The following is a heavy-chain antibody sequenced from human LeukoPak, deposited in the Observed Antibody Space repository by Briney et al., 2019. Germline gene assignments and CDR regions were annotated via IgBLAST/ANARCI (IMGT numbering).Heavy chain of an antibody. Sequence: GGSLRLSCAASGFTFTNYWMHWVRQAPGKGLVWVSRINGDGSSTNYADSVKGRFTISRDNAKNSLYLQMNSLRAEDTAVYYCARDKLLWFGELLPDYYYYGMDVWGQGTTVTVSS. CDR2: INGDGSST. CDR3: ARDKLLWFGELLPDYYYYGMDV. D-gene: IGHD3-10*01. J-gene: IGHJ6*02. V-gene: IGHV3-74*01. CDR1: GFTFTNYW.